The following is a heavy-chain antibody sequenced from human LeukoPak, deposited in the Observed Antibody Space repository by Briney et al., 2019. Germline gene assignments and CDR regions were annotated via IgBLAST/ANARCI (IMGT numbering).Heavy chain of an antibody. V-gene: IGHV3-7*01. Sequence: PGGSLRLSCAASRFTFSSYWMSWVRQAPGKGLEWVANIKQDGSEKYYVDSVKGRFTISRDNAKNSLYLQMNSLRTEDTAVYYCARDGWATSDYWGQGTLVTVSS. D-gene: IGHD3-10*01. J-gene: IGHJ4*02. CDR3: ARDGWATSDY. CDR1: RFTFSSYW. CDR2: IKQDGSEK.